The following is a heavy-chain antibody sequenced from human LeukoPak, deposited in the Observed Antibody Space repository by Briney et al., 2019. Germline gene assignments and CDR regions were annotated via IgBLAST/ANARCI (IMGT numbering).Heavy chain of an antibody. Sequence: PWETLSLTCAVYGGSFSGYYWSWIRQPPGKGLEWNGEINHSESTNYNPSLKSRVTISVDTSKNQFSLKLSSVTAADTAVYYCARIGGSSSGYWGQGTLVTVSS. V-gene: IGHV4-34*01. CDR1: GGSFSGYY. D-gene: IGHD6-6*01. CDR2: INHSEST. J-gene: IGHJ4*02. CDR3: ARIGGSSSGY.